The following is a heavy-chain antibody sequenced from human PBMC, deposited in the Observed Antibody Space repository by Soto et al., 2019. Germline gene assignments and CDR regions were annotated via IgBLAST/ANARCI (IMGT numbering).Heavy chain of an antibody. CDR2: IHHSGST. D-gene: IGHD1-1*01. V-gene: IGHV4-4*02. Sequence: SETLSLTCAVSGGSMSSSNWWSWVRQPSGRGLEWIGEIHHSGSTNYNPSLTSRVTISVDTSKNQFSLKLSSVTAADTAVPHCASPGTTVSALDSWGPGTLVTVSS. CDR1: GGSMSSSNW. J-gene: IGHJ4*02. CDR3: ASPGTTVSALDS.